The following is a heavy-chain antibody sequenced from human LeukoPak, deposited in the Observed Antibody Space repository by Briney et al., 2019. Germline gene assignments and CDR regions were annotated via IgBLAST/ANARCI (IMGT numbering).Heavy chain of an antibody. CDR2: IHSGGNNK. CDR3: AKDNNGWTFDP. V-gene: IGHV3-30*02. Sequence: GGSLRLSCGASGFTFRSYGMHWVRQAPGKGLKWVAFIHSGGNNKYCADSVKGRFTVSRDNSKNTLYLQMTSLRAEDTAVYYCAKDNNGWTFDPWGQGTLVTVSS. D-gene: IGHD6-19*01. J-gene: IGHJ5*02. CDR1: GFTFRSYG.